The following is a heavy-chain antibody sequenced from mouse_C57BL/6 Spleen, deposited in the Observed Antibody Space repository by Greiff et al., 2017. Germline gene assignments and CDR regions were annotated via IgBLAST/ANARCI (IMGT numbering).Heavy chain of an antibody. V-gene: IGHV3-6*01. J-gene: IGHJ3*01. CDR1: GYSITSGYY. D-gene: IGHD2-12*01. Sequence: EVKVEESGPGLVKPSQSLSLTCSVTGYSITSGYYWNWIRQFPGNKLEWMGYISYDGSNNYNPSLKNRISITRDTSKNQFFLKLNSVTTEDTATYYCAREDDGGFAYWGQGTLVTVSA. CDR3: AREDDGGFAY. CDR2: ISYDGSN.